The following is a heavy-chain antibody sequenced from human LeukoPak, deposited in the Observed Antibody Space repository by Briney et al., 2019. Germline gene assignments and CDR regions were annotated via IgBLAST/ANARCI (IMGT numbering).Heavy chain of an antibody. V-gene: IGHV3-74*01. CDR3: ATSFGPVIAAAGTGAD. CDR2: INHDGSST. CDR1: GFTFSTFW. J-gene: IGHJ4*02. Sequence: GGSLRLSCATSGFTFSTFWMHWVRQAPGKGLVWVSRINHDGSSTNYADSVKGRLTISRDNAKNTLYLQMNNLRAEDPAVYYCATSFGPVIAAAGTGADWGQGTLVTVSS. D-gene: IGHD6-13*01.